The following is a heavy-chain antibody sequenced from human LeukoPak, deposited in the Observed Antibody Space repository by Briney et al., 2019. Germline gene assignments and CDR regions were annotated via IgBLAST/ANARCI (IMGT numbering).Heavy chain of an antibody. CDR1: GGSISSYY. Sequence: PSETLSLTCTVSGGSISSYYWSWIRQPPGKGLEWIGYIYYSGSTNYNPSLKSRVTISVDTSKNQFSLKLSSVTAADTAVYYCALVPAAMGFDYWGQGTLVTVSS. J-gene: IGHJ4*02. V-gene: IGHV4-59*12. CDR2: IYYSGST. D-gene: IGHD2-2*01. CDR3: ALVPAAMGFDY.